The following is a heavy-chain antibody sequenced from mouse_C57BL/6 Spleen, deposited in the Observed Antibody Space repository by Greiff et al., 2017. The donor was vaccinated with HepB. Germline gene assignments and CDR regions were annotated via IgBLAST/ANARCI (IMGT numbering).Heavy chain of an antibody. CDR2: INPSSGYT. D-gene: IGHD1-2*01. CDR1: GYTFTSYT. CDR3: ARPSFQNYFDY. Sequence: QVQLQQSGAELARPGASVKMSCKASGYTFTSYTMHWVKQRPGQGLEWIGYINPSSGYTKYNQKFKDKATLTAYKSSSTAYMQLSSLTSEDSAVYYCARPSFQNYFDYWGQGTTLTVSS. J-gene: IGHJ2*01. V-gene: IGHV1-4*01.